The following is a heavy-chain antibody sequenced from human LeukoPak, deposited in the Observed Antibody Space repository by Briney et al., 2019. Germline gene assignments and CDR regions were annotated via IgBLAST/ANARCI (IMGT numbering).Heavy chain of an antibody. D-gene: IGHD6-19*01. CDR2: IYHSGST. CDR1: DDSISDYY. V-gene: IGHV4-59*08. J-gene: IGHJ1*01. CDR3: ATNGWYCLDH. Sequence: SETLSLTCTVSDDSISDYYRGWIRQPPGKGLEWIGEIYHSGSTNYNPSLQSRVTISVDKSNNHFSLRLTSVTAADTAVYYCATNGWYCLDHWGQGALVTVSS.